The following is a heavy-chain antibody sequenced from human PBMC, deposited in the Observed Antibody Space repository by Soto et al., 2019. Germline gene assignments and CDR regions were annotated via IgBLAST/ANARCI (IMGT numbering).Heavy chain of an antibody. CDR3: AKDAGNEESLFDY. CDR2: VNNDGRNT. Sequence: PGGSLRLSCEASGFTFSDFGMSWVRQIPGKGLEWVSTVNNDGRNTHYADSVEGRFTISRDNSKNTLYLQMGSLRAEDTAIYYCAKDAGNEESLFDYWGQGTLVTGSS. CDR1: GFTFSDFG. J-gene: IGHJ4*02. V-gene: IGHV3-23*01.